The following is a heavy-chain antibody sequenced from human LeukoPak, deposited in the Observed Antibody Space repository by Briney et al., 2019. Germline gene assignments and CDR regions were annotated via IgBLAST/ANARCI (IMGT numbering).Heavy chain of an antibody. D-gene: IGHD3-16*01. Sequence: SGGSLRLSCAGSGFSFSTYSMNWVRQAPGKGLEWVSGITGSGANTYYADSVRGRLTISRDNAQNSLYLQMNSLRVEDTAVYYCARDWGGYGLDVWGQGTTVTVSS. J-gene: IGHJ6*02. CDR1: GFSFSTYS. V-gene: IGHV3-21*01. CDR3: ARDWGGYGLDV. CDR2: ITGSGANT.